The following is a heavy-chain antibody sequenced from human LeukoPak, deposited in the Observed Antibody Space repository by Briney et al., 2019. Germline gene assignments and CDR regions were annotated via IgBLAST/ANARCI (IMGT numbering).Heavy chain of an antibody. V-gene: IGHV3-30*06. D-gene: IGHD5-24*01. CDR3: ARLEMPMIAVFHY. J-gene: IGHJ4*02. CDR1: GFTFSGFG. Sequence: GQSLRLSWAAAGFTFSGFGIGWVRQAGGKGREWVASTSADGNDKYYADCVKGRFTISRDNTKNTGYLQMNSLRGADTAVYYCARLEMPMIAVFHYWGQATLVTVSS. CDR2: TSADGNDK.